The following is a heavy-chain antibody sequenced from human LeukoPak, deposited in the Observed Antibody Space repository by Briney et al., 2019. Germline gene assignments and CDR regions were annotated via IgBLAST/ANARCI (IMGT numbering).Heavy chain of an antibody. CDR2: IHHTGNT. CDR1: GSSITTYTH. CDR3: VNSKSNYEAVS. D-gene: IGHD3-22*01. J-gene: IGHJ5*02. V-gene: IGHV4-38-2*02. Sequence: SETLSLTCTVSGSSITTYTHWGWIRPSPGKGLEWIASIHHTGNTYYNPSLESRVTISIDTSKNQFSLEVRSVTAADTAFYSCVNSKSNYEAVSWGPGTLVTVSS.